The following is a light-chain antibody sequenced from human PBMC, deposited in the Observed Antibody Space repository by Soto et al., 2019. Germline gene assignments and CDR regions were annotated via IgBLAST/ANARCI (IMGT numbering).Light chain of an antibody. J-gene: IGLJ1*01. Sequence: DSSSSSASLGSSVKLTCTLSSGHSSYIIAWHQQQPGKAPRYLMKLEGSGSYNKGSGVPDRFSGSSSGADRYLTISNLQSEDEADYYCETWDSNTHVFGTGTKVTVL. CDR3: ETWDSNTHV. CDR1: SGHSSYI. V-gene: IGLV4-60*03. CDR2: LEGSGSY.